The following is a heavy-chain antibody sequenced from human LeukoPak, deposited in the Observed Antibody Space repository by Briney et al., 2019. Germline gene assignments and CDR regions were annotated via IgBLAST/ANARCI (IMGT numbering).Heavy chain of an antibody. Sequence: GGSLRLSCAASGFDVSSHHMVWVRQAPGKGLEWVSVTYTRGNSYYTDTVKGRFIISRDTSKNTMDLQMNSLRPEDSALYFCARGGRGSAAVVAPRSFDIWGQGTMVAVSS. D-gene: IGHD3-22*01. V-gene: IGHV3-53*01. CDR1: GFDVSSHH. J-gene: IGHJ3*02. CDR3: ARGGRGSAAVVAPRSFDI. CDR2: TYTRGNS.